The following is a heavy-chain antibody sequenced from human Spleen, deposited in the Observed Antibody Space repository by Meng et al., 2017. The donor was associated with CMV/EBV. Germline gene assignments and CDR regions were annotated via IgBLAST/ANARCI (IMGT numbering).Heavy chain of an antibody. CDR3: TTVSGNWFNP. Sequence: SGYTVDKAWMSWGRQVPGRGLEWIGRIKSKADGGAIDYAAPVKGRFIISRDDSTNMLSLQMNSLKTEDTAIYYCTTVSGNWFNPWGQGALVTVSS. CDR1: GYTVDKAW. J-gene: IGHJ5*02. CDR2: IKSKADGGAI. V-gene: IGHV3-15*01.